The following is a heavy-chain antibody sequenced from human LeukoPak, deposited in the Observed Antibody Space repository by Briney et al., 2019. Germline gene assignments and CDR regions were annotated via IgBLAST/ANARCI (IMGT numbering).Heavy chain of an antibody. CDR3: AKDDSGSYSGWYFDL. CDR2: ISGSGGST. Sequence: GGSLRLSCAASGFTFSSYAISWVRQAPGKGLEWVSAISGSGGSTYYADSVKGRFTISRDNSKNTLYLQMNSLRAEDTAVYYCAKDDSGSYSGWYFDLWGRGTLVTVSS. D-gene: IGHD1-26*01. CDR1: GFTFSSYA. J-gene: IGHJ2*01. V-gene: IGHV3-23*01.